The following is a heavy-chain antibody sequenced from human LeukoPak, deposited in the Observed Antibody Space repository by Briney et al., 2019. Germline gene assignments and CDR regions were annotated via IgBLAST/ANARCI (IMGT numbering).Heavy chain of an antibody. V-gene: IGHV1-2*02. D-gene: IGHD3-10*01. CDR3: ARTMVRGVNWFDP. Sequence: ASAKVSCKASGYTFTGYYMHWVRQAPGQGLEWMGWINPNSGGTNYAQKFQGRVTMTRDTSISTAYMELSRLRPDDTAVYYCARTMVRGVNWFDPWGQGTLVTVSS. CDR2: INPNSGGT. J-gene: IGHJ5*02. CDR1: GYTFTGYY.